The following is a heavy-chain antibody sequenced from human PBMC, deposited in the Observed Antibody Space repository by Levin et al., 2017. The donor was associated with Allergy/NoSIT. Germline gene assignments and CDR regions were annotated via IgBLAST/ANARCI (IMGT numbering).Heavy chain of an antibody. CDR3: SRYSYDSSGYSPYYYDGMDV. V-gene: IGHV1-18*04. D-gene: IGHD3-22*01. CDR1: GYTLSSYG. CDR2: ISAYNGKT. Sequence: ASVKVSCKASGYTLSSYGISWVRQAPGQGLEWMGWISAYNGKTNYAQKFHARITLTTDTSTSTAYIELRSLRSDDTAVYFCSRYSYDSSGYSPYYYDGMDVWGQGTTVTVSS. J-gene: IGHJ6*02.